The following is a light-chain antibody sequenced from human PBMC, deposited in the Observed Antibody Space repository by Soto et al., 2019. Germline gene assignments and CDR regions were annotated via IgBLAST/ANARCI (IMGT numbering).Light chain of an antibody. CDR2: GAS. CDR1: QSISSY. CDR3: QQSFGAVYLT. J-gene: IGKJ4*01. Sequence: DIPMTQSPSSLSASVGDRVTITCRASQSISSYLVWYQQKPGKAPKLLIYGASTLQSGVPSRFSGSGSATEFTLTISSLQPEDSATYYCQQSFGAVYLTFGGGTKVEI. V-gene: IGKV1-39*01.